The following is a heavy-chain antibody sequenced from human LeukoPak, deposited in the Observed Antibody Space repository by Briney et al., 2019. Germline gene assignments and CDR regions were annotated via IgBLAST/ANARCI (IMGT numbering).Heavy chain of an antibody. V-gene: IGHV3-30*04. CDR3: ARDLELSAVYYFDS. CDR2: ISSGSEK. D-gene: IGHD3-3*01. Sequence: GGSLRLFCQASGFTFSIFPMHWVRQAPGKGLEWVALISSGSEKYYADSVKGRFTISRDNSKNMLYLQMNSLRADDTAVYYCARDLELSAVYYFDSWGQGTLVIVSP. J-gene: IGHJ4*02. CDR1: GFTFSIFP.